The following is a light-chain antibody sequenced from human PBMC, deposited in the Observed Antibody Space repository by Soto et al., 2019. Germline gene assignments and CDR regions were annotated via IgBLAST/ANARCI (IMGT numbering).Light chain of an antibody. CDR3: QQYNSPFT. Sequence: DIQMTQSPSTLSASVGDRVTITCRARKSISSWLAWYQQKPGKAPKLLIYKASSLDSGVPSRFSGSGSGTEFTLTISSLQHDDFAIYYCQQYNSPFTFGPGTKVDIK. V-gene: IGKV1-5*03. J-gene: IGKJ3*01. CDR1: KSISSW. CDR2: KAS.